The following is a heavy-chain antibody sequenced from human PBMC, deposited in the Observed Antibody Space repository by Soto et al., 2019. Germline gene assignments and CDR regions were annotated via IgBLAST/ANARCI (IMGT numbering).Heavy chain of an antibody. CDR1: GFTFSSYW. D-gene: IGHD6-13*01. CDR3: ARAAPHSSSWYLVKSKTGEFGAY. CDR2: INSDGSST. Sequence: EVQLVESGGGLVQPGGSLRLSCAASGFTFSSYWMHWVRQAPGEWLVWVSRINSDGSSTSYADSVKGRFTISRDNAKNKPYRQINRRRAEDRAVYYCARAAPHSSSWYLVKSKTGEFGAYWGQGSPVPVTS. J-gene: IGHJ4*02. V-gene: IGHV3-74*01.